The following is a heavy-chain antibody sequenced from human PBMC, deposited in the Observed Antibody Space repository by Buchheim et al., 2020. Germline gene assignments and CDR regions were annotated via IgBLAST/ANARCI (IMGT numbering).Heavy chain of an antibody. CDR2: IRYDGSNK. CDR1: GFTFSSYG. CDR3: AKEDNGSGWWPGYYGMDV. V-gene: IGHV3-30*02. J-gene: IGHJ6*02. Sequence: QVQLVESGGGVVQPGRSLRLSCAASGFTFSSYGMHWVRQAPGKGLKWVAFIRYDGSNKYYADSVKGRFTISRDNSKNTLYLQMNSLRAEDTAVYYCAKEDNGSGWWPGYYGMDVWGQGTT. D-gene: IGHD6-19*01.